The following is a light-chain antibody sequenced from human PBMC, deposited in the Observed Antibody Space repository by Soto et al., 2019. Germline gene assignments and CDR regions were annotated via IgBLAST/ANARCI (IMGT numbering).Light chain of an antibody. J-gene: IGKJ5*01. Sequence: EIVITHSPSTLSVSPGERVTLSCRASQSLTMNLAWYQHKPGQYPRLLIYDVSISATGVPARFSGTGSETDFTLTISGLQSEDFAVYYCQQYGSSTLISFGQGTRLEI. CDR2: DVS. CDR3: QQYGSSTLIS. V-gene: IGKV3-15*01. CDR1: QSLTMN.